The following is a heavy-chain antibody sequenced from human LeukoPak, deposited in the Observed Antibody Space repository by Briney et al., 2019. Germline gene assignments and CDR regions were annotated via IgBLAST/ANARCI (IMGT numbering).Heavy chain of an antibody. CDR3: ARGATYYDILTGYFYYFDY. D-gene: IGHD3-9*01. V-gene: IGHV4-39*07. Sequence: SETLSLTCTVSGGSISSSSYYWGWIRQPPGKGLEWIGSIYYSGSTYYNPSLKSRVTISVDTSKNQFSLKLSSVTAADTAVYYCARGATYYDILTGYFYYFDYWGQGTLVTVSS. J-gene: IGHJ4*02. CDR2: IYYSGST. CDR1: GGSISSSSYY.